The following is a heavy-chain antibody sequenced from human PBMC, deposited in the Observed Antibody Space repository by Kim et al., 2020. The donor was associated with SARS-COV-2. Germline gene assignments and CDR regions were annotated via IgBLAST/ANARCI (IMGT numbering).Heavy chain of an antibody. V-gene: IGHV4-39*07. J-gene: IGHJ4*02. CDR3: ARVRLSPDYDFWSGYYTISRSTLDY. CDR2: IYYSGST. D-gene: IGHD3-3*01. Sequence: SETLSLTCTVSGGSISSSSYYWGWIRQPPGKGLEWIGSIYYSGSTYYNPSLKSRVTISVDTSKNQFSLKLSSVTAADTAVYYCARVRLSPDYDFWSGYYTISRSTLDYWGQGTLVTVSS. CDR1: GGSISSSSYY.